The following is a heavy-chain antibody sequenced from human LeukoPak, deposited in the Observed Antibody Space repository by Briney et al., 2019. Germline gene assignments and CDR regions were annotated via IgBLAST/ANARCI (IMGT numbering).Heavy chain of an antibody. CDR3: ARGGGVVTGEYYFDY. Sequence: GASVKVSCKASGYTFTSYDINWVRQATGQGLEWMGWMNPNSGNTNYAQKLQGRVTMTTDTSTSTAYMELRSLRSDDTAVYYCARGGGVVTGEYYFDYWGQGTLVTVSS. CDR1: GYTFTSYD. V-gene: IGHV1-8*01. J-gene: IGHJ4*02. CDR2: MNPNSGNT. D-gene: IGHD2-21*02.